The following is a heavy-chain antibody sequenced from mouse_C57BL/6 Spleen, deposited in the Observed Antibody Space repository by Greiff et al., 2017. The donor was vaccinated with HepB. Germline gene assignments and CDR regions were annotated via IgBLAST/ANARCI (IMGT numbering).Heavy chain of an antibody. J-gene: IGHJ2*01. D-gene: IGHD2-3*01. V-gene: IGHV5-17*01. CDR3: AGGLLLYYFDY. CDR2: ISSGSSTI. Sequence: EVKVEESGGGLVKPGGSLKLSCAASGFTFSDYGMHWVRQAPEKGLEWVAYISSGSSTIYYADTVKGRFTISRDNAKNTLFLQMTSLRSEDTAMYYCAGGLLLYYFDYWGQGTTLTVSS. CDR1: GFTFSDYG.